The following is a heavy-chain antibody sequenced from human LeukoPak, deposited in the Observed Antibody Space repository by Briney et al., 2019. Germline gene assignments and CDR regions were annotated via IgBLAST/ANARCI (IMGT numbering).Heavy chain of an antibody. CDR2: ISSYNGDT. CDR1: GYTFINYG. CDR3: ARDQTYYDFWSGDYNSWFDP. V-gene: IGHV1-18*01. D-gene: IGHD3-3*01. Sequence: GASVKVSCKASGYTFINYGIIWVRQAPGQGLEWMGWISSYNGDTNYEQKFQGRVTMTTDTSTSTAYMELRSLRSDDTAVYYCARDQTYYDFWSGDYNSWFDPWGQGTLVTVSS. J-gene: IGHJ5*02.